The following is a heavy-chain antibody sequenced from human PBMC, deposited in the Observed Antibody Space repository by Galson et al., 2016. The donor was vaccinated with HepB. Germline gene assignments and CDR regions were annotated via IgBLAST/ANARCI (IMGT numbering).Heavy chain of an antibody. CDR2: ITQGGTT. Sequence: SLRLSCAASAFSLSTVWMNWVRQAPGKVLEWVGRITQGGTTAYAEPVKGRFTISRDVSTNTVYLQMNSLKTEDTALYYCTTYKVPNWGRGTLVTVAS. CDR3: TTYKVPN. D-gene: IGHD1-14*01. J-gene: IGHJ4*02. CDR1: AFSLSTVW. V-gene: IGHV3-15*07.